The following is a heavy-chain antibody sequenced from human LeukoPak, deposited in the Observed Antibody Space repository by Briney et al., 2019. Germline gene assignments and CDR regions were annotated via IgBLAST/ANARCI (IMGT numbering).Heavy chain of an antibody. V-gene: IGHV3-23*01. Sequence: GGSLRLSCAASGFTFSSYAMSWVRQAPGKGLEWVSAISGSGGSTYYADSVKGRFTISRDNSKNTLYLQMNSLRAEDTAVYYCAKIGLSRLGGDWFDPWGQGTLVTVFS. J-gene: IGHJ5*02. CDR2: ISGSGGST. CDR1: GFTFSSYA. CDR3: AKIGLSRLGGDWFDP. D-gene: IGHD3-16*01.